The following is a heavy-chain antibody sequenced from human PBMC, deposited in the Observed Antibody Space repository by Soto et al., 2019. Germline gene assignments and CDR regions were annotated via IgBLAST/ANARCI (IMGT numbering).Heavy chain of an antibody. J-gene: IGHJ3*02. CDR3: ARWGVGEEAFDI. CDR1: GFTFSSYS. CDR2: ISSSSSYI. Sequence: GGSLRLSCAASGFTFSSYSMNWVRQAPGKGLEWVSSISSSSSYIYYADSVKGRFTISRDNAKNSLYLQMNSLRAEDTAVYYCARWGVGEEAFDIWGQGTMVTVSS. D-gene: IGHD3-10*01. V-gene: IGHV3-21*01.